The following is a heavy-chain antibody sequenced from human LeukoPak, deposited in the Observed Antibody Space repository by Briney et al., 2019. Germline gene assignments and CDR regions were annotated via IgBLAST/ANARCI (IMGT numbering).Heavy chain of an antibody. V-gene: IGHV1-69*13. CDR1: GGTFSSYA. Sequence: ASVKVSCKASGGTFSSYAISWVRQAPGQGLEWMGGIIPIFGTANYAQKFQGRVTITADESTSTAYMELSSLRSEDTAVYYCARGTSLRDGYNRFDYWGQGTLVTVSS. D-gene: IGHD5-24*01. CDR2: IIPIFGTA. CDR3: ARGTSLRDGYNRFDY. J-gene: IGHJ4*02.